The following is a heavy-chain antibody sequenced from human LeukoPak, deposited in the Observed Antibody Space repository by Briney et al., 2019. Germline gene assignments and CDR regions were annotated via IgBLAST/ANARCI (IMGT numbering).Heavy chain of an antibody. V-gene: IGHV1-3*01. CDR3: ARDITIGTTRFDP. D-gene: IGHD1-1*01. CDR2: IHAGTGNT. Sequence: GASVKVSCKASGYTVISYAIHWVRQAPGQRREWMGWIHAGTGNTKYSQKFQGRVTITRATSANTVYIELSRLRLEDTAVYYCARDITIGTTRFDPWGQGTLVTVSP. CDR1: GYTVISYA. J-gene: IGHJ5*02.